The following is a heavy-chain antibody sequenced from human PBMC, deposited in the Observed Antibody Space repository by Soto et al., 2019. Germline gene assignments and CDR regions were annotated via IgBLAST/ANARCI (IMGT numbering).Heavy chain of an antibody. CDR3: ARDSLGYCSGGSCYGGWFDP. CDR2: IIPIFGTA. J-gene: IGHJ5*02. V-gene: IGHV1-69*01. CDR1: GGTFSSYA. D-gene: IGHD2-15*01. Sequence: QVQLVQSRAEVKKPGSSVKVSCKASGGTFSSYAISWVRQAPGQGLEWMGGIIPIFGTANYAQKFQGRVTITADESTSTAYMELSSLRSEDTAVYYCARDSLGYCSGGSCYGGWFDPWGQGTLVTVSS.